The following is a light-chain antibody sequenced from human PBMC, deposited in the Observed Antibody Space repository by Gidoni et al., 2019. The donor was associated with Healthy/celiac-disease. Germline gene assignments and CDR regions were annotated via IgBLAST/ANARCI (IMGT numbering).Light chain of an antibody. Sequence: QSVLTQPPSASGTPGQRVTIACSGSSSNIGSNYVYWYQQLPGTAPKLLIYRNNPRPSGIPDRFSGSKSGTSASLAISGLRSEDEADDYCAAWDDSLSGHVVFGGGTKLTVL. CDR1: SSNIGSNY. J-gene: IGLJ2*01. CDR3: AAWDDSLSGHVV. V-gene: IGLV1-47*01. CDR2: RNN.